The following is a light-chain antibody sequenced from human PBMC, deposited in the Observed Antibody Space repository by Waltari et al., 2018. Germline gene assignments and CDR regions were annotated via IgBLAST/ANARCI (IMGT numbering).Light chain of an antibody. Sequence: QSALTQPASVSGSPGQSITISCTGTNNDLRIYNYVSWYQQHPGRAPKPIIYDVDNRASGVSDRFSASKSGNTASLTISGLQAEDEADYYCNSYTISGTYVFGTGTRVTVL. CDR2: DVD. V-gene: IGLV2-14*01. J-gene: IGLJ1*01. CDR3: NSYTISGTYV. CDR1: NNDLRIYNY.